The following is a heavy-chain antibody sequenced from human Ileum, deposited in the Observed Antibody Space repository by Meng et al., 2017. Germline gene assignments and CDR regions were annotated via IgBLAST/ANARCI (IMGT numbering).Heavy chain of an antibody. J-gene: IGHJ4*02. CDR2: INPVNGET. CDR1: GYPFVNSP. Sequence: QVQLVQSGVEVKKPGASVKASCKPAGYPFVNSPIHWVRQAPEQRLEWMGWINPVNGETKYSRKFQGRITLTGDTCASTAYMDLSSLRSEDTAVYFCAREEDIRNYFDYWGQGTLVTVSS. V-gene: IGHV1-3*01. CDR3: AREEDIRNYFDY.